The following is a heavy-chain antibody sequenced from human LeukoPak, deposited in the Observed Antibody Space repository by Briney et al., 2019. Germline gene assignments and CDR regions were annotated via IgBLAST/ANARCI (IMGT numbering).Heavy chain of an antibody. CDR2: ISWNSGSI. D-gene: IGHD6-19*01. V-gene: IGHV3-9*03. CDR3: AKDISGIAVAGIDY. J-gene: IGHJ4*02. CDR1: GFTFDDYA. Sequence: PGGSLRLSCAASGFTFDDYAMHWVRQAPGKGLEWVSGISWNSGSIGYADSVKGQFTISRDNAKNSLYLQMNSLRAEDMALYYCAKDISGIAVAGIDYWGQGTLVTVSS.